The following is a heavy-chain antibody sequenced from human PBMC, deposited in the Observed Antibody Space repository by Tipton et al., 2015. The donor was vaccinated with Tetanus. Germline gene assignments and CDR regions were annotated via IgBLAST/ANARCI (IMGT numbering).Heavy chain of an antibody. CDR2: ISYDGSNK. Sequence: SLRISCAASGFTFSSYGMHWVRQAPGKGLEWVAVISYDGSNKYYADSVKGRFTISRDNSKNTLYLQMNSLRAEDTAGYYCARRQLPGIAVAAIYYYGMDVWGQGTTVTVSS. J-gene: IGHJ6*02. CDR3: ARRQLPGIAVAAIYYYGMDV. CDR1: GFTFSSYG. D-gene: IGHD6-19*01. V-gene: IGHV3-30*03.